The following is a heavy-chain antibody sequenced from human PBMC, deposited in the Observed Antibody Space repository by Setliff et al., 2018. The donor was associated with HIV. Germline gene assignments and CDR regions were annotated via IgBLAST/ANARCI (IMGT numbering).Heavy chain of an antibody. V-gene: IGHV3-21*01. CDR2: ISSSGSYI. D-gene: IGHD2-2*01. J-gene: IGHJ3*02. Sequence: RLSCAASGFTFSSYWMSWVRQAPGGGLEWVSSISSSGSYIYYAGSLKGRFTISRDNARNSLYLDMNTLRAEDTALYYCARSRSTRDAFDTWGQGTMVTVSS. CDR1: GFTFSSYW. CDR3: ARSRSTRDAFDT.